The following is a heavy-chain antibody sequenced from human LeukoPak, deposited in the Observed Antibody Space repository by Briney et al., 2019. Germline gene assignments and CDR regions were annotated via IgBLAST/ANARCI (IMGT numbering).Heavy chain of an antibody. J-gene: IGHJ4*02. CDR3: ARDAPGVSGVFDY. CDR2: ISAYNGNT. D-gene: IGHD2-8*01. CDR1: GYTFSSYS. V-gene: IGHV1-18*01. Sequence: GASVKVSCKASGYTFSSYSFSWVRQAPGQGLEWMGWISAYNGNTNYAQKFQGRVTMTTDTSTSTVYMELRSLRSDDTAVYYCARDAPGVSGVFDYWGQGTLVTVSS.